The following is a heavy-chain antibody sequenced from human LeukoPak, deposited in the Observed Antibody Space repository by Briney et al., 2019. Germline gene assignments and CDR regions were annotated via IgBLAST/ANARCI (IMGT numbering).Heavy chain of an antibody. V-gene: IGHV3-30*18. D-gene: IGHD3-16*02. CDR1: GFTFSSYG. CDR2: ISYVGSNK. J-gene: IGHJ4*02. Sequence: PGGSLRLSCAASGFTFSSYGMHWVRQAPGKGLEWVAVISYVGSNKYYADSVKGRFTISRDNSKNTLYLQMNSLRAEDTAVYYCAKDRGRLGELSSYWGQGTLVTVSS. CDR3: AKDRGRLGELSSY.